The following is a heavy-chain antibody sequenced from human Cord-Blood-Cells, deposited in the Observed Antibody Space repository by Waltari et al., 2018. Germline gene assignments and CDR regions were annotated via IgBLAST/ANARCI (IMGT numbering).Heavy chain of an antibody. CDR1: GYTFTGYY. CDR2: INPNSGGT. CDR3: ARVGGRYCSSTSCYDY. V-gene: IGHV1-2*02. J-gene: IGHJ4*02. D-gene: IGHD2-2*01. Sequence: QVQLVQSGAEVKKPGASVKVSCKASGYTFTGYYMHWVRQAPGQGLEWMGWINPNSGGTKYAQKFQGRVTMTRDTSISTAYMGLGRLRSDDTAVYYCARVGGRYCSSTSCYDYWGQGTLVTVSS.